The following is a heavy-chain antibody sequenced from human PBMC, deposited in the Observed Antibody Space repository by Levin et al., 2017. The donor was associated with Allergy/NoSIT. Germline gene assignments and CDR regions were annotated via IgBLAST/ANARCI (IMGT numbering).Heavy chain of an antibody. CDR1: GGSITNYY. Sequence: SETLSLTCTVSGGSITNYYWTWIRQPPGKGLEWIGYIFYSGSTNYNPSLESRVTIAVDTSKNQFSLRLSSVTAADTGVYYCARGGVWWLPRDYWGQGILVTVSS. V-gene: IGHV4-59*01. CDR2: IFYSGST. D-gene: IGHD2-15*01. CDR3: ARGGVWWLPRDY. J-gene: IGHJ4*02.